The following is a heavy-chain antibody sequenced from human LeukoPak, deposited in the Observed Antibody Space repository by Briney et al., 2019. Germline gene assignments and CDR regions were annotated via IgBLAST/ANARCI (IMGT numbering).Heavy chain of an antibody. D-gene: IGHD3-22*01. CDR2: IYHSGST. J-gene: IGHJ3*02. Sequence: PSETLSLTCTVSGDSISSGYYWGWIRQPPGKGLEWIGNIYHSGSTYYNPSLKSRVTISVDTSMDQFSLKLSSVTAADTAVYYCARDVIAGYYYDSRGFFPIWGQGTMVTVSS. V-gene: IGHV4-38-2*02. CDR3: ARDVIAGYYYDSRGFFPI. CDR1: GDSISSGYY.